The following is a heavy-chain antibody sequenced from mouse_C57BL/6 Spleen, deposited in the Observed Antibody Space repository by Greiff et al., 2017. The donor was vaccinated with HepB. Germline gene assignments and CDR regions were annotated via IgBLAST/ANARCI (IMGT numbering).Heavy chain of an antibody. J-gene: IGHJ2*01. V-gene: IGHV14-2*01. CDR2: IDPEDGET. CDR1: GFNIKDYY. D-gene: IGHD2-3*01. CDR3: AIGNYDGYPPLDY. Sequence: VQLQQSGAELVKPGASVKLSCTASGFNIKDYYMHWVKQRTEQGLEWIGRIDPEDGETKYAPKFQGKATLTVDKSSSTAYMQLSSLTSEDSAVYYCAIGNYDGYPPLDYWGQGTTLTVSS.